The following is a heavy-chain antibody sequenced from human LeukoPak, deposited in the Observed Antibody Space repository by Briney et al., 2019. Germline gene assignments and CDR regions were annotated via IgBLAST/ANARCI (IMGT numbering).Heavy chain of an antibody. CDR3: ARADIRAVAVYAFDI. D-gene: IGHD6-19*01. V-gene: IGHV3-48*03. J-gene: IGHJ3*02. CDR2: ISSSGSTI. Sequence: GGSLRLSCAASGFTFSSYEMNWVRQAPGKGLEWVSYISSSGSTIYYADSVKGRFTISRDNAKNSLYLQMNSLRAEDTAVYYCARADIRAVAVYAFDIWGQGTMVTVSS. CDR1: GFTFSSYE.